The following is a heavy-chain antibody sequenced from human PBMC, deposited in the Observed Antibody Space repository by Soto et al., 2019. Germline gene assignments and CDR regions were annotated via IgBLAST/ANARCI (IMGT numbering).Heavy chain of an antibody. CDR2: IYNIGST. Sequence: SETLSLTCTVSGGSISGYYWSWLRQPPGKGLEWIGYIYNIGSTNYNPSLKSRVTISVDKSKNQFSLKLSSVTAADTALYYCARVSGSYYYGTDVWGQGTTVTVSS. CDR3: ARVSGSYYYGTDV. V-gene: IGHV4-59*12. J-gene: IGHJ6*02. CDR1: GGSISGYY. D-gene: IGHD1-26*01.